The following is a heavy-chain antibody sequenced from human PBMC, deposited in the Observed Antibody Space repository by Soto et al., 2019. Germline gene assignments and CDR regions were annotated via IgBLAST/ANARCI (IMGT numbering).Heavy chain of an antibody. Sequence: QVQPVQSGAEVRKPGSSVKLSCEVSGGSLSTYGINWVRQVPGQGLEWMGRIIPILDTSNYAQKFQGRVTITAAESTRTAYMQLTSLTFEDTAVYYCARDRPVGRDVVVRMGVWGQGTTVTVSS. CDR2: IIPILDTS. V-gene: IGHV1-69*11. CDR1: GGSLSTYG. J-gene: IGHJ6*02. D-gene: IGHD6-6*01. CDR3: ARDRPVGRDVVVRMGV.